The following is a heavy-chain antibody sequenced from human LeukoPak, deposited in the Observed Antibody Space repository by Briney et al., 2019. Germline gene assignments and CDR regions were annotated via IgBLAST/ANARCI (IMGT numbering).Heavy chain of an antibody. CDR2: ISDSSRYT. J-gene: IGHJ4*02. Sequence: PGGSLRLSCAASGFTFSDYYMSWIRQAPGKGLECVSYISDSSRYTNYADSVKGRFTISRDNAQNSLYLQMNSLRVEDTAVYYCAREELNCGGDCFQHWGQGTLVTVSS. D-gene: IGHD2-21*02. CDR1: GFTFSDYY. V-gene: IGHV3-11*06. CDR3: AREELNCGGDCFQH.